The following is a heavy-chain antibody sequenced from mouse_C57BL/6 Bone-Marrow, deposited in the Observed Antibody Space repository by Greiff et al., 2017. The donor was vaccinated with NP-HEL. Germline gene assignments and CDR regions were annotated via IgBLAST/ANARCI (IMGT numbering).Heavy chain of an antibody. CDR2: IYPGDGDT. CDR3: ARSGCSQPDFDY. J-gene: IGHJ2*01. Sequence: QVQLQQSGPELVKPGASVKISCKASGYAFSSSWMNWVKQRPGQGLEWIGRIYPGDGDTNYNGKFKGKATLTADKSSSTAYMQLSSLTSEDSAVYFCARSGCSQPDFDYWGQGTTLTVSA. CDR1: GYAFSSSW. D-gene: IGHD1-1*01. V-gene: IGHV1-82*01.